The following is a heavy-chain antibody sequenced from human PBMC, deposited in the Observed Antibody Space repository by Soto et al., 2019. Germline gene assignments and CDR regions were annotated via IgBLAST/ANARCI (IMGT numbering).Heavy chain of an antibody. J-gene: IGHJ6*02. CDR1: GFTFSNAW. CDR3: TTESPLGIAVAGTYGMDV. V-gene: IGHV3-15*07. CDR2: IKSKTDGGTT. Sequence: GGSLRLSCAASGFTFSNAWMNWVRQAPGKGLEWVGRIKSKTDGGTTDYAAPVKGRFTISRDDSKNTLYLQMNSLKTEDTAVYYCTTESPLGIAVAGTYGMDVWGQGTTVTVSS. D-gene: IGHD6-19*01.